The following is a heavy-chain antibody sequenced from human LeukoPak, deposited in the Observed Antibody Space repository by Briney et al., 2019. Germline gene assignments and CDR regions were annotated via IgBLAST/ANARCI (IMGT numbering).Heavy chain of an antibody. CDR3: ARGRGSGINLWVFDY. CDR1: GGSISSSNW. J-gene: IGHJ4*02. Sequence: SETLSLTCAVSGGSISSSNWWSWVRQPPGKGLEWIGEIYHSGSTNYNPSLKSRVTISVDKSKNQFSLKLSSVTAADTAVYYCARGRGSGINLWVFDYWGQGTLVTVSS. CDR2: IYHSGST. V-gene: IGHV4-4*02. D-gene: IGHD1-26*01.